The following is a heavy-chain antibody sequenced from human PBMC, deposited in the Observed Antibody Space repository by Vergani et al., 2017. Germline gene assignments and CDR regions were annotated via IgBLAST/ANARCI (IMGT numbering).Heavy chain of an antibody. D-gene: IGHD3-3*01. Sequence: QVQLVQSGAEVKKPGASVKVSCKASGYTFTSYGISWVRQAPGQGLEWMGWISAYNGNTNYAQKLQGRVTMTTDTSTSTAYMELRSLRSDDTAVYYCARSWIDFWSAPRFPYYYYYMDVWGKGTTVTVSS. J-gene: IGHJ6*03. CDR2: ISAYNGNT. V-gene: IGHV1-18*01. CDR1: GYTFTSYG. CDR3: ARSWIDFWSAPRFPYYYYYMDV.